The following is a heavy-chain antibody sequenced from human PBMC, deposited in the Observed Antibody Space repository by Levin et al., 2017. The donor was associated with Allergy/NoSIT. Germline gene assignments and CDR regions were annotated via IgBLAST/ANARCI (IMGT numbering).Heavy chain of an antibody. D-gene: IGHD1-26*01. CDR1: GFTFSSYA. V-gene: IGHV3-30*04. CDR3: AREVRRGIVGAPFDY. J-gene: IGHJ4*02. CDR2: ISYDGSNK. Sequence: GGSLRLSCAASGFTFSSYAMHWVRQAPGKGLEWVAVISYDGSNKYYADSVKGRFTISRDNSKNTLYLQMNSLRAEDTAVYYCAREVRRGIVGAPFDYWGQGTLVTVSS.